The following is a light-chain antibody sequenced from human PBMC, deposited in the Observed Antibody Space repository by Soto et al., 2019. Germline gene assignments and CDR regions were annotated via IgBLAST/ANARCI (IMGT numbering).Light chain of an antibody. CDR2: DAS. CDR1: QSVSSS. Sequence: EIVLIQSPATLSLSPGERATLSCRASQSVSSSLAWYQQNPGQAPRLLIFDASNRATGIPVRFSGSGSGTDFTLTISRLEPEDFAVYYCQQYGSSPGLTFGGGTKVDIK. V-gene: IGKV3-20*01. CDR3: QQYGSSPGLT. J-gene: IGKJ4*01.